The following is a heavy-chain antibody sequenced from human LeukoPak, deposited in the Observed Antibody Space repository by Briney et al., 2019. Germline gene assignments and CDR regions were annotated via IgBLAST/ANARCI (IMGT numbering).Heavy chain of an antibody. D-gene: IGHD4-23*01. J-gene: IGHJ6*02. V-gene: IGHV4-59*01. Sequence: SETLSLTCTVSGGSISSYYWSWIRQPPGKGLEWIGYIYYSGSTNYNPSLKSRVTISVDTSKNQFSLKLSSVTAADTAVYYCARDYGGNSGRGMDVWGQGTTVTVSS. CDR2: IYYSGST. CDR1: GGSISSYY. CDR3: ARDYGGNSGRGMDV.